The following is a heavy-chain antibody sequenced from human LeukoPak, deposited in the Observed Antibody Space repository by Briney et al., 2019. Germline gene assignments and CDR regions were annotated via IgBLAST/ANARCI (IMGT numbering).Heavy chain of an antibody. CDR2: IYYTGST. J-gene: IGHJ4*02. CDR3: ARARYDFWSGYRYYFDY. D-gene: IGHD3-3*01. CDR1: GGSISSSGYY. V-gene: IGHV4-39*07. Sequence: SETLSLTCTVSGGSISSSGYYWVWIRQPPGKGLEWIGSIYYTGSTNYNPSLKSRVTISVDTSKNQFSLKLSSVTAADTAVYYCARARYDFWSGYRYYFDYWGQGTLVTVSS.